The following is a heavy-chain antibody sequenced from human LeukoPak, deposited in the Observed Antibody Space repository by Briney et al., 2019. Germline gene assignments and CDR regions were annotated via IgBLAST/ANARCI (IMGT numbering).Heavy chain of an antibody. Sequence: PGGSLRLSCTASGFTFGDYAMSWVRQAPGKGLEWVGFIRAKAYGGTAEYAASVKGRFTISRGDSTSVAYLHMNSLKTEDTAVYYCTRDQPITPWGQGTLVTVSS. J-gene: IGHJ4*02. D-gene: IGHD5-24*01. CDR3: TRDQPITP. CDR1: GFTFGDYA. CDR2: IRAKAYGGTA. V-gene: IGHV3-49*04.